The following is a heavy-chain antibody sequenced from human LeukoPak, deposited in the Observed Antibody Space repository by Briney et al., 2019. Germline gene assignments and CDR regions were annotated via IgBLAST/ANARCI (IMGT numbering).Heavy chain of an antibody. J-gene: IGHJ3*02. V-gene: IGHV4-39*01. CDR3: PAAASADAFDI. CDR2: IYYSGST. CDR1: GGSISSSSYY. D-gene: IGHD6-13*01. Sequence: SETLSLTCTVSGGSISSSSYYWGWIRQPPGKGLEWIGSIYYSGSTYYNPSLKSRVTISVDTSKNQFSLKLSSVTAADTAVYYCPAAASADAFDIWGQGTMVTVSS.